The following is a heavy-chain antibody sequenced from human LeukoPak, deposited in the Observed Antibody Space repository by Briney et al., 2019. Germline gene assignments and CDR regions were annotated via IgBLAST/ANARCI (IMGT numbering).Heavy chain of an antibody. CDR2: INHSGST. J-gene: IGHJ6*04. V-gene: IGHV4-34*01. CDR1: GGSFSGYY. CDR3: ARAREDCSSTSCHYYYYGMDV. D-gene: IGHD2-2*01. Sequence: PSETLSLTCAVYGGSFSGYYWSWIRQPPGKGLEWIGEINHSGSTNYNPSLKSRVTISVDTSKNQFSLKLSSVTAAVTAVYYCARAREDCSSTSCHYYYYGMDVWGKGTTVTVSS.